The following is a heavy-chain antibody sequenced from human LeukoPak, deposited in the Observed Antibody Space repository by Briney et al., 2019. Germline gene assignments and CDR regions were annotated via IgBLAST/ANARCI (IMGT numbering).Heavy chain of an antibody. V-gene: IGHV1-18*01. Sequence: ASVKVSCKASGYTFTSYGISWVRQAPGQGLEWMGWISAYNGNTNYAQELQGRVTMTTDTSTSTAYMELRSLRSDDTAVYYCARSSSVTIPGYYFDYWGQGTLVTVSS. CDR3: ARSSSVTIPGYYFDY. J-gene: IGHJ4*02. CDR2: ISAYNGNT. D-gene: IGHD2-21*01. CDR1: GYTFTSYG.